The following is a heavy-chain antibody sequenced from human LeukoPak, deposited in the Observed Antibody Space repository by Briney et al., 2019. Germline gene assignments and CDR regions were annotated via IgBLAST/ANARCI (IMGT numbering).Heavy chain of an antibody. V-gene: IGHV1-69*13. CDR1: GGTFSSYA. Sequence: GASVKVSCKASGGTFSSYAISWVRQAPGQGLEWMGGIIPIFGTANYAQKFQGRVTITADESTSTAYMELSSLRSEDTAVYYCARDPGRTPVYYYYGMDVWGQGTTVTVSS. CDR3: ARDPGRTPVYYYYGMDV. D-gene: IGHD1-14*01. J-gene: IGHJ6*02. CDR2: IIPIFGTA.